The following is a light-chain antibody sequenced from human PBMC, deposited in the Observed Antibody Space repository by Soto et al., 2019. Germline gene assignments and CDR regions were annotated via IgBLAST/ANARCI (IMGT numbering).Light chain of an antibody. V-gene: IGLV2-14*03. CDR3: SSYISSSTSVV. Sequence: QSALTQPASVSGSPGQSITISCTGTSSDVGGYNYVSWYQHHPGKAPKLMIYDVSNRPSGVSNRFSGSKAGNTASLTISGRQADDEADYYCSSYISSSTSVVFGGGTQLTVL. CDR2: DVS. J-gene: IGLJ2*01. CDR1: SSDVGGYNY.